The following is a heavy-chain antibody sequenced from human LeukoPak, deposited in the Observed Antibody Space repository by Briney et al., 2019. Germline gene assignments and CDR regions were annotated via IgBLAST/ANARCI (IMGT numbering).Heavy chain of an antibody. J-gene: IGHJ6*02. CDR3: ASYQRLEEGPPYYYYGMDV. D-gene: IGHD2-2*01. CDR1: GYTFTSYY. CDR2: INPSGGST. V-gene: IGHV1-46*01. Sequence: EASVKVSCKASGYTFTSYYMHWVRQAPGQGLEWMGIINPSGGSTSYAQKFQGRVTMTRDTSTSTVYMELISLRSEDTAVYYCASYQRLEEGPPYYYYGMDVWGQGTSVTVSS.